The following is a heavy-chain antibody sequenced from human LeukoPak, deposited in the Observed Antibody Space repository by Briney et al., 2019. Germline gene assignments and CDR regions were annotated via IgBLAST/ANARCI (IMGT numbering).Heavy chain of an antibody. CDR3: ARRGGDSTGHQGDFDY. CDR2: ITGTGSTT. V-gene: IGHV3-23*01. Sequence: GGSLRLSCSASGFSFNTYAMSWVRQAPGKGLNGVSRITGTGSTTQYAESVKGRFTISRDNSRNTLYLQMNSLRVKDTAVYYCARRGGDSTGHQGDFDYWGQGTLVTVSA. CDR1: GFSFNTYA. J-gene: IGHJ4*02. D-gene: IGHD3-22*01.